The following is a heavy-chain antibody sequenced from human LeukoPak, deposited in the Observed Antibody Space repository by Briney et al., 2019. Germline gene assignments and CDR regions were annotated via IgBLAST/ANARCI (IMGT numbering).Heavy chain of an antibody. J-gene: IGHJ4*02. D-gene: IGHD4-11*01. CDR3: ARAPPYSTLDY. V-gene: IGHV3-48*04. Sequence: GGSLRLSCAASGFTFSSYSMNWVRQAPGKGLEWVSYISSSSSTIYYADSVKGRFTISRDNAKNSLYLQMNSLRAEDTAVYYCARAPPYSTLDYWGQGTLVTVSS. CDR2: ISSSSSTI. CDR1: GFTFSSYS.